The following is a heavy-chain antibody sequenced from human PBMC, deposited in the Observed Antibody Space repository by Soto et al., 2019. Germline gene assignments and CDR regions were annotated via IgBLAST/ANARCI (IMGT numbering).Heavy chain of an antibody. Sequence: GASVKVSSKASGGTFSSYAISWVRQDPEQGLEWMGGIIPIFGTANYAQKFQGRVTITADESTSTAYMELSSLRSEDTAVYYCARDFVVVPAARRENYYYYGMDVWGQGTTGTVSS. V-gene: IGHV1-69*13. D-gene: IGHD2-2*01. CDR3: ARDFVVVPAARRENYYYYGMDV. CDR2: IIPIFGTA. CDR1: GGTFSSYA. J-gene: IGHJ6*02.